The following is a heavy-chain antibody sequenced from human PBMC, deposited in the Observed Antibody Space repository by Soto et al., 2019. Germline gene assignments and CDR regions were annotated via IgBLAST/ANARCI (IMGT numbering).Heavy chain of an antibody. CDR3: ARSLELRREWFDP. CDR1: GGSISSGGYY. Sequence: KPSETLSLTCTVSGGSISSGGYYWSWIRQHPGKGLEWIGYIYYSGSTYYNPSLKSRVTISVDTSKNQFSLKLSSVTAADTAVYYCARSLELRREWFDPWGQGTLVTVSS. V-gene: IGHV4-31*03. CDR2: IYYSGST. J-gene: IGHJ5*02. D-gene: IGHD1-7*01.